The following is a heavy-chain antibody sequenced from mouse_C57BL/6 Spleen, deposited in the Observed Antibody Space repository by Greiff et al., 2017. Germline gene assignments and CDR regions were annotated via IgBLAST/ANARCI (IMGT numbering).Heavy chain of an antibody. CDR3: ARGGLLRDYAMDY. CDR2: INPGRGGT. Sequence: QVQLQQSGAELVRPGTSVKVSCKASGYAFTNYLIEWVKQRPGQGLEWIGVINPGRGGTNYNEKFKGKATLTADKSSSTAYMQLSRLTSEDSAVYFCARGGLLRDYAMDYWGQGTSVTVSS. CDR1: GYAFTNYL. V-gene: IGHV1-54*01. D-gene: IGHD2-3*01. J-gene: IGHJ4*01.